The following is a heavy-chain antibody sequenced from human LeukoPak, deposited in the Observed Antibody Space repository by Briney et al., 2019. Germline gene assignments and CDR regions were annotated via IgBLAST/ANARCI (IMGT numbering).Heavy chain of an antibody. D-gene: IGHD3-9*01. CDR1: GFTFSSYS. CDR3: AREITYYDILTGSPNWFDP. Sequence: GGSLGLSCAACGFTFSSYSMNWVRQAPGKGLEWVSSNSSSSSYIYYADSVKGRFTISRVNAKNSLYLQMNSLRAEGTAVYYCAREITYYDILTGSPNWFDPWGQETLVTVSS. CDR2: NSSSSSYI. V-gene: IGHV3-21*01. J-gene: IGHJ5*02.